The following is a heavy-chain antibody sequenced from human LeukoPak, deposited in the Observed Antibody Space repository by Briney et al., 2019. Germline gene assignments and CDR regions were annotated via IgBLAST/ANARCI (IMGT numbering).Heavy chain of an antibody. CDR3: ARHVQVYYMDV. Sequence: PSETLSLTCTVFGGSISSSSYYWGWLRQPPGKGLEWIGSIYYSGSTYYNPSLKSRVTISVDTSKNQFSLKLSSVTAADTAVYYCARHVQVYYMDVWGKGTTVTISS. CDR2: IYYSGST. J-gene: IGHJ6*03. CDR1: GGSISSSSYY. V-gene: IGHV4-39*01. D-gene: IGHD3-10*02.